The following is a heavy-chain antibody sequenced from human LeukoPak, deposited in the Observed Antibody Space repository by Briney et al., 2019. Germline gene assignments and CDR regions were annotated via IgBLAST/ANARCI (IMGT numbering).Heavy chain of an antibody. V-gene: IGHV4-38-2*02. J-gene: IGHJ4*02. CDR3: ARLSSSGFYFDY. CDR1: GYSISSGYY. D-gene: IGHD6-6*01. CDR2: IYHSGST. Sequence: SETLSLTCTVSGYSISSGYYWGLIRQTPGKGLGWIGSIYHSGSTYYNPSLKSRVTISVDTSKNQFSLKLSSVTAADTAVYYCARLSSSGFYFDYWGQGTLVTVSS.